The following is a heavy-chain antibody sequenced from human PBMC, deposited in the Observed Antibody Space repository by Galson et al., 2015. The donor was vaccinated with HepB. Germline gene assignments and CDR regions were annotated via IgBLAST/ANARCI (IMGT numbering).Heavy chain of an antibody. V-gene: IGHV1-69*13. J-gene: IGHJ6*02. Sequence: SVKVSCKASGGTFSSYAISWVRQAPGQGLEWMGGIIPIFGTANYAQKFQGRVTITADESTSTAYMELSSLRSEDTAVYYCASARYCSSTSCYSYYYYYGMDVWGQGTTVAVSS. CDR1: GGTFSSYA. CDR3: ASARYCSSTSCYSYYYYYGMDV. D-gene: IGHD2-2*01. CDR2: IIPIFGTA.